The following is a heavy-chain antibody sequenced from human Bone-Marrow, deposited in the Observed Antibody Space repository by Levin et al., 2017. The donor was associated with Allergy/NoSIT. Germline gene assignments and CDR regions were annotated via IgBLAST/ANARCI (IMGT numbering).Heavy chain of an antibody. V-gene: IGHV3-72*01. CDR2: TKNKVNSYTT. CDR1: GFTLSDHY. CDR3: ARGYCGGGSCPFDY. D-gene: IGHD2-15*01. Sequence: GESLKISCEVSGFTLSDHYMEWVRQAPGKGLEWIGRTKNKVNSYTTDYAASVKGRFTISRDDSKNSVYLQMNSLKTEDTAVYYCARGYCGGGSCPFDYWGQGTLVTVSS. J-gene: IGHJ4*02.